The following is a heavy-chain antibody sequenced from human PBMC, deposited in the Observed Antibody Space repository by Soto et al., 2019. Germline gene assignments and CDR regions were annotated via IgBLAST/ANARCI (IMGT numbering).Heavy chain of an antibody. CDR1: XFXXSXYY. CDR2: TRNKANSYAT. D-gene: IGHD1-26*01. Sequence: EVXXXXXXXXLVXPGXXXXXXCAXSXFXXSXYYMDXVRQVPGKGLEWIGRTRNKANSYATEYVASVKGXFXXXXXXXXXXMYLQMNSLKTEDTAVYYCARDTGGSYDYWGQXALVTVSS. V-gene: IGHV3-72*01. CDR3: ARDTGGSYDY. J-gene: IGHJ4*02.